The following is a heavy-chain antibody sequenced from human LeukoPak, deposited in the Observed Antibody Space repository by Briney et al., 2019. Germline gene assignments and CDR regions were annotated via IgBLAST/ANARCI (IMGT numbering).Heavy chain of an antibody. CDR2: IKQDGSEK. CDR1: GFIFDESS. V-gene: IGHV3-7*01. Sequence: GRSLRLSCITSGFIFDESSMSWVRQAPGKGLEWVANIKQDGSEKYYVDSVKGRFTISRDNAKNSLYLQMNSLRAEDTAVYYCARDSGSYYPWFDPWGQGTLVTVSS. D-gene: IGHD1-26*01. CDR3: ARDSGSYYPWFDP. J-gene: IGHJ5*02.